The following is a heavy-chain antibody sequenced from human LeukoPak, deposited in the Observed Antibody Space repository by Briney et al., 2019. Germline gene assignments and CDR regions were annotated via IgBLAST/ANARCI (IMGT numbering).Heavy chain of an antibody. CDR1: GGSIKNSY. Sequence: SETLSLTCTVSGGSIKNSYCSWLRQPAGKGLEWIGRIYTSGSTNYNPSLKSRVTMSIDTSKNQFSLRLTSVTAADTAVYYCAREKYSSSWDALDDAFDIWGQGTMVTVS. CDR3: AREKYSSSWDALDDAFDI. D-gene: IGHD6-13*01. CDR2: IYTSGST. J-gene: IGHJ3*02. V-gene: IGHV4-4*07.